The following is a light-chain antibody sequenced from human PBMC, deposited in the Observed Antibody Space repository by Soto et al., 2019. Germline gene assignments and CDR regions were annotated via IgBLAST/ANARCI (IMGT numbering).Light chain of an antibody. Sequence: QLVLTQPPSASGSPGQSVTISCTGTSSDVGGYNYVSWYQQHPGKAPKLMIYEVSKRPSGVPDRFSGSKSGNTASLTVSGLQAEDEADYSCSSYAGRNNFVVFGGGTKLTVL. CDR2: EVS. CDR3: SSYAGRNNFVV. J-gene: IGLJ2*01. CDR1: SSDVGGYNY. V-gene: IGLV2-8*01.